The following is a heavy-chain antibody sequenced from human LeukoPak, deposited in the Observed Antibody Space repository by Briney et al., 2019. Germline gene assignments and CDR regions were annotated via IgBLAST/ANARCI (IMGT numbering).Heavy chain of an antibody. CDR2: IWYDGSNK. CDR1: GFTFSTYG. Sequence: PGGSLRLSCAASGFTFSTYGMHWVRQAPGKGLEWVALIWYDGSNKYYADSVKGRFTISRDNSKNMPYLQMNSLRAEDTAVYYCARDQGCTSTNCYSLSFHYWGQGTLVTVSS. D-gene: IGHD2-2*01. V-gene: IGHV3-33*01. J-gene: IGHJ4*02. CDR3: ARDQGCTSTNCYSLSFHY.